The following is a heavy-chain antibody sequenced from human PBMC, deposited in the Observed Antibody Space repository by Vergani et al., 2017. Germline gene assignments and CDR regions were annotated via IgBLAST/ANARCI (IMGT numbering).Heavy chain of an antibody. CDR3: AVGDCSGGSCYATVTDAFDI. J-gene: IGHJ3*02. CDR2: IIPILGTA. Sequence: QVQLVQSGAEVKKPGSSVKVSCMASGGTFSSYAISWVRQAPGQGLEWMGRIIPILGTANYAQKFQGRVTITADESTSTAYMELSSLRSEDTAVYYCAVGDCSGGSCYATVTDAFDIWGQGTMVTVSS. CDR1: GGTFSSYA. D-gene: IGHD2-15*01. V-gene: IGHV1-69*11.